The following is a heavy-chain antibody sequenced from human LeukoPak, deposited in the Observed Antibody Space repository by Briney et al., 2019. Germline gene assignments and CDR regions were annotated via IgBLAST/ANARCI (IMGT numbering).Heavy chain of an antibody. J-gene: IGHJ4*02. Sequence: SETLSLTCTVSGGSISSSSYYWGWIRQPPGKGLEWIGSIYYTGSTYYKPSLKSRVTISVDKSKNQFSLKLSSVIAADTAVYYCAMGLAWKLDYWGQGTLVTVSS. CDR1: GGSISSSSYY. V-gene: IGHV4-39*07. CDR2: IYYTGST. D-gene: IGHD4-23*01. CDR3: AMGLAWKLDY.